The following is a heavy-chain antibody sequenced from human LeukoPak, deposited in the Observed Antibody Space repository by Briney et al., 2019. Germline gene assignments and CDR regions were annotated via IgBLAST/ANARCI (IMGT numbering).Heavy chain of an antibody. J-gene: IGHJ4*02. CDR2: ISGSGGST. V-gene: IGHV3-23*01. CDR1: GFTFSSYA. Sequence: PGGSLRLSCAASGFTFSSYAMSWVRQAPGKGLEWVSAISGSGGSTNYADSVKGRFTISRDNSKNTLYLQMNSLRAEDTAVYYCAKQSRYSSGWSDYWGQGTLVTVSS. D-gene: IGHD6-19*01. CDR3: AKQSRYSSGWSDY.